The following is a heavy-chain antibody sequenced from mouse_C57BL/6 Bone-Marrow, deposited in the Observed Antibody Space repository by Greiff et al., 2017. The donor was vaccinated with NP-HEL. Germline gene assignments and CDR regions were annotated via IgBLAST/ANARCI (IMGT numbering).Heavy chain of an antibody. V-gene: IGHV1-72*01. J-gene: IGHJ4*01. CDR1: GYTFTSYW. D-gene: IGHD3-1*01. Sequence: VQLQQPGAELVKPGASVKLSCKASGYTFTSYWMHWVKQRPGRGLEWIGRFDPNSGGTKYNEKFKSKATLTVDKPSSTAYMQLSSLTSEDSAVYYCARSGADYAMDYWGQGTSVTVSS. CDR3: ARSGADYAMDY. CDR2: FDPNSGGT.